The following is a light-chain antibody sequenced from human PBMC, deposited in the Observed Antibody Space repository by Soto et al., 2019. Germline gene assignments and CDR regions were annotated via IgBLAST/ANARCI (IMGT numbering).Light chain of an antibody. CDR2: DNS. J-gene: IGLJ1*01. CDR1: SSNIGPGFD. CDR3: QSYDSSLRGSV. Sequence: QSVLTQPPSVSGAPGQTVTISCAGSSSNIGPGFDVHWYQQVSGAAPKLLIYDNSNRPSGVPDRFSGSRSGTSASLAITGLQPEDEADYYCQSYDSSLRGSVFGPGTKVTVL. V-gene: IGLV1-40*01.